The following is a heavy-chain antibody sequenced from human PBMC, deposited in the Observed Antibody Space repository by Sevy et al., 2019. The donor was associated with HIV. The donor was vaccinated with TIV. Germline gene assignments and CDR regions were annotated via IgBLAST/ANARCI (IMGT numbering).Heavy chain of an antibody. D-gene: IGHD5-18*01. Sequence: GGSLRLSCAASGFTFSTYGMHWVRQAPGKGLEWVAVIWYDGSNKYYADSVKGRFTISRDNSKNTLYLQMNSLRAEDTAVYYCARDGDTAVGYYFDYWGQRTLVTVSS. J-gene: IGHJ4*02. CDR3: ARDGDTAVGYYFDY. V-gene: IGHV3-33*01. CDR1: GFTFSTYG. CDR2: IWYDGSNK.